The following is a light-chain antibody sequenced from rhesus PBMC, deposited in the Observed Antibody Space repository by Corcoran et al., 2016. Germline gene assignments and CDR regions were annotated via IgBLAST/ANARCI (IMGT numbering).Light chain of an antibody. CDR2: GAS. Sequence: EIVMTQSPATLSLSPGERATLSCRASQSVSSSLAWYQQKPGQAPRLLIYGASSRATGIPDRFSGSGSRTDFNLTIGRLEPEDVAVYYCLQHSNWPLTFGGGTKVELK. CDR3: LQHSNWPLT. V-gene: IGKV3-24*01. J-gene: IGKJ4*01. CDR1: QSVSSS.